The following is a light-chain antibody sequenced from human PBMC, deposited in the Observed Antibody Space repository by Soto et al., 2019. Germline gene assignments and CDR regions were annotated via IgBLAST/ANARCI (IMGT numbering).Light chain of an antibody. J-gene: IGKJ2*01. CDR2: LGF. CDR3: MQALQTPYT. CDR1: QRLLHSNGNYF. V-gene: IGKV2-28*01. Sequence: DIVMTQTPLSLSVTPGETASISCRSSQRLLHSNGNYFLDWYLQKPGQSQQXXIYLGFNRASGVPDRVSGSGAGTDFTMKISRVEAEDVGVYYCMQALQTPYTFGQGTKVDIK.